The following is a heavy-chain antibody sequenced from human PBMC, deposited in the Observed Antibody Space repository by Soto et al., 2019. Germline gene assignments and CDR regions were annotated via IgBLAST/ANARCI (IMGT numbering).Heavy chain of an antibody. V-gene: IGHV3-66*01. Sequence: EVQLVESGGGLVQPGGSLRLSCAASGFTVSSNYMSWVRQAPGKGLEWVSVIYSGGSTYYADSVKGRFTISRDNSKNTLYLQRNGLRAEDTAVYYCARDRVKQWLGHFDYWGQGTLVTVSS. J-gene: IGHJ4*02. CDR1: GFTVSSNY. D-gene: IGHD6-19*01. CDR3: ARDRVKQWLGHFDY. CDR2: IYSGGST.